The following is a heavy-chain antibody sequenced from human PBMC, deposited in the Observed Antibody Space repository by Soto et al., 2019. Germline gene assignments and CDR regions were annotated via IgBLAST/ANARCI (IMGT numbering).Heavy chain of an antibody. J-gene: IGHJ4*02. CDR2: IKPDTGGA. Sequence: QVQLVQSGAEVKKSGASVKVSCKASGYTFTAYYIHWLRQAPGQGLEWLGWIKPDTGGADYARKLQGRVTRSRDTSKTTACMELSRLTSDDTAVFYCLTAVGGDGSSWYRGAYDSWWQGTMMTVSS. CDR1: GYTFTAYY. D-gene: IGHD6-13*01. V-gene: IGHV1-2*02. CDR3: LTAVGGDGSSWYRGAYDS.